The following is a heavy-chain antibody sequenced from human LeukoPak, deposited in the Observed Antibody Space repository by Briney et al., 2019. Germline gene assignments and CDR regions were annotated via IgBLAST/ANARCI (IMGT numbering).Heavy chain of an antibody. CDR2: ISYDGNDK. V-gene: IGHV3-30*03. CDR3: ARGEEGTYYDFWSGPPPGYYYYMDV. D-gene: IGHD3-3*01. J-gene: IGHJ6*03. CDR1: GFTSKNYG. Sequence: GGSLRLSCVASGFTSKNYGMHWVRQAPGKGLEWVGVISYDGNDKYYANSVKGRFTISRDNSKDTLYLQMNSLRAEDTAVYYCARGEEGTYYDFWSGPPPGYYYYMDVWGKGTTVTVSS.